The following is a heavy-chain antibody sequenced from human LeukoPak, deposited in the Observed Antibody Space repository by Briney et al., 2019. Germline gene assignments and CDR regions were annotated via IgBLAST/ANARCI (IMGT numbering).Heavy chain of an antibody. J-gene: IGHJ5*02. CDR3: ASISNWNDFGYWFDP. CDR1: GGSISSYY. Sequence: SETLSLTCTVSGGSISSYYWSWIRQPPGKGLEWIGYIYYSGSTNYNPSLKSRVTISVDTSKNQFSLKLSSVTAADTAVYYCASISNWNDFGYWFDPWGQGTLVTVSS. D-gene: IGHD1-1*01. V-gene: IGHV4-59*08. CDR2: IYYSGST.